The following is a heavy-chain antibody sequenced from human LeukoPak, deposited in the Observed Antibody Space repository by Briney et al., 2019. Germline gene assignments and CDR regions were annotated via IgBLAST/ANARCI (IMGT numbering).Heavy chain of an antibody. Sequence: SVKVSCKTSGGTFRSYAISWVRQAPGQRLEWMGGIIPIFGTANYAQKFQGRVTITADKSTSTAYMELSSLRSEDTAVYYCARQTYGSGSYPDYWGQGTLVTVSS. CDR2: IIPIFGTA. V-gene: IGHV1-69*06. CDR3: ARQTYGSGSYPDY. J-gene: IGHJ4*02. D-gene: IGHD3-10*01. CDR1: GGTFRSYA.